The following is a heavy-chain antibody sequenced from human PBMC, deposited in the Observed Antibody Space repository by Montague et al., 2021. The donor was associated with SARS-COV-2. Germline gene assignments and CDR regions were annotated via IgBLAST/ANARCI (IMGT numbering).Heavy chain of an antibody. Sequence: SETLSLTCSVSGGSISSSSNYWGWIRQPPGKGLEWIGNIYYSGSTHYKSSLKSRVTISVDTSKNQFSLKLSSVTAADTAVYYCARRGWFGELLWGQGTPVTVSS. CDR1: GGSISSSSNY. D-gene: IGHD3-10*01. J-gene: IGHJ4*02. CDR2: IYYSGST. CDR3: ARRGWFGELL. V-gene: IGHV4-39*01.